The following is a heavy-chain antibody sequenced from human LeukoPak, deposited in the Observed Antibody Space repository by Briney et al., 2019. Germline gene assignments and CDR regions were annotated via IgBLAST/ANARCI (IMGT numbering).Heavy chain of an antibody. J-gene: IGHJ5*02. Sequence: SETLSLTCTVSGGSISSSSYYWGWIRQPPGKGLEWIGSICYSGSTYYNPSLKSRVTISVDTSKNQFSLKLSSVTAADTAVYYCARQGLVPAAIRRGFDPWGQGTLVTVSS. CDR3: ARQGLVPAAIRRGFDP. D-gene: IGHD2-2*02. CDR1: GGSISSSSYY. CDR2: ICYSGST. V-gene: IGHV4-39*01.